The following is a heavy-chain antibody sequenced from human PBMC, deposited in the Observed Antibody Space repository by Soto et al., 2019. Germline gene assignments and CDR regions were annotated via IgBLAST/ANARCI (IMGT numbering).Heavy chain of an antibody. J-gene: IGHJ3*02. V-gene: IGHV4-39*01. CDR1: GGSISSSSYY. CDR3: ARSPRTSKPGRFDI. CDR2: IYYSGST. Sequence: KPSETLSLTCTVSGGSISSSSYYWGWIRQPPGKGLEWIGSIYYSGSTYYNPSLKSRVTISVDTSKNQFSLKLSSVTAADTAVYYCARSPRTSKPGRFDIWGQGTMVTVSS.